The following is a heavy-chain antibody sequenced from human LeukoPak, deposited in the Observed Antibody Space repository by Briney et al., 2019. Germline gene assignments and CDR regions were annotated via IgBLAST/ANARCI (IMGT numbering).Heavy chain of an antibody. V-gene: IGHV3-66*01. CDR1: GFTVSSNY. CDR2: IYSGGST. J-gene: IGHJ6*02. CDR3: GRSGSYSHSYYFGMDV. Sequence: GGSLRLSCAASGFTVSSNYMSWVRQAPGKGLEWVSVIYSGGSTYYADSVKGRFTISRDNSKNTLYLQMNSLRTEDTAVYYCGRSGSYSHSYYFGMDVWGQGTTVTVSS. D-gene: IGHD1-26*01.